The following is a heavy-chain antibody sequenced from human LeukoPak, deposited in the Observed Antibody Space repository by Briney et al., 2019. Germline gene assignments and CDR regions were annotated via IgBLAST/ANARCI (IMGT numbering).Heavy chain of an antibody. CDR3: ARNRGNSIREALGY. CDR1: GYTFTSYG. D-gene: IGHD5-12*01. Sequence: GASVKVSCKASGYTFTSYGISWVRQAPGQGLEWMGWISAYNGNTNYAQKLQGRVTITTDTSTSTAYMGLRSLRSDDTAVYYCARNRGNSIREALGYWGQGNLVTVSS. CDR2: ISAYNGNT. V-gene: IGHV1-18*01. J-gene: IGHJ4*02.